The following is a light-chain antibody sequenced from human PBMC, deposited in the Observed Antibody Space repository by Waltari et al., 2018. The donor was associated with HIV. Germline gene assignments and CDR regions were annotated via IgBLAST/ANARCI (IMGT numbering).Light chain of an antibody. Sequence: EILMTQSPATLSVSPGERVTLSCRASQRVSTNLAWYQQKPGQAPRLLIYGAAFTATDIPARFSASGAGTEFTLTINSLQSEDFAVYYCQHYSNWPPWTFGQGTRVEFK. J-gene: IGKJ1*01. CDR2: GAA. CDR3: QHYSNWPPWT. V-gene: IGKV3-15*01. CDR1: QRVSTN.